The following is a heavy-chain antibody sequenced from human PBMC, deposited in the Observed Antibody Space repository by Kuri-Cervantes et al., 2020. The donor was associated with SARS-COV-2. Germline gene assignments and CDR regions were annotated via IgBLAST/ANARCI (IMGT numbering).Heavy chain of an antibody. CDR2: ISSSSSYI. V-gene: IGHV3-11*06. CDR3: ARQRDTAMDTASPFDY. D-gene: IGHD5-18*01. CDR1: GFTFSDYY. J-gene: IGHJ4*02. Sequence: LSLTCAASGFTFSDYYMSWIRQAPGKGLEWVSYISSSSSYIYYADSVKGRFTISRDNAKNSLYLQMNSLRAEDTAVCYCARQRDTAMDTASPFDYWGQGTLVTVSS.